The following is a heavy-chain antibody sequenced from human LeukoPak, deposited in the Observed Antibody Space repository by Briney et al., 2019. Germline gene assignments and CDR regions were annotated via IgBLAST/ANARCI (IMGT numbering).Heavy chain of an antibody. V-gene: IGHV3-30*04. CDR3: ARVPHDYSDYVAY. D-gene: IGHD4-11*01. CDR2: ISYDGRNK. CDR1: GFTFSSYA. J-gene: IGHJ4*02. Sequence: GGSLRLSCAASGFTFSSYAMHWARQAPGKGLEWVAVISYDGRNKYYADSVKGRFTISRDDSKNTLYLQMNSLRAEDTAVYFCARVPHDYSDYVAYWGQGTLVTVSS.